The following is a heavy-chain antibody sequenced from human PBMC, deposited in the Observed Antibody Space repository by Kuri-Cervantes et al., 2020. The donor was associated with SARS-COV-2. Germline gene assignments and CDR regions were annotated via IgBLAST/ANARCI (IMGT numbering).Heavy chain of an antibody. Sequence: GSLKISCEVSGFLFSASAIHWVRQASGKGLEWVGRVRGKANNYATAYAASVKGRFTISRDDSKNMAYLQMNSLKTEDTAVYYCTTPSDYGDYVVYYYYYYMDVWGKGTTVTISS. D-gene: IGHD4-17*01. CDR3: TTPSDYGDYVVYYYYYYMDV. V-gene: IGHV3-73*01. CDR2: VRGKANNYAT. J-gene: IGHJ6*03. CDR1: GFLFSASA.